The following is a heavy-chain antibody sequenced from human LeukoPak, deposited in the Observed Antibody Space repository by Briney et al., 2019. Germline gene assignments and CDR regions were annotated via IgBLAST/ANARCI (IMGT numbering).Heavy chain of an antibody. CDR1: GGFISSTTWY. D-gene: IGHD2-21*01. CDR3: ARIAIEWFDP. Sequence: SETVSVTCIVSGGFISSTTWYWGWIRQPPGKGLEWIGSIHYSGSTYYNPSLKSRVTISVDTSKNHFSLRLGSVTAADTAVYYCARIAIEWFDPWGQGTLVPVSS. J-gene: IGHJ5*02. CDR2: IHYSGST. V-gene: IGHV4-39*02.